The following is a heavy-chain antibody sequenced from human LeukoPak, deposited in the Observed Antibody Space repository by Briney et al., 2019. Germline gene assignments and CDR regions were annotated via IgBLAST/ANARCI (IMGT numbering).Heavy chain of an antibody. CDR1: GFTFSDYA. J-gene: IGHJ4*02. D-gene: IGHD4-17*01. CDR3: AKVSDYGDYEGPFFDY. V-gene: IGHV3-23*01. Sequence: GGSLRLSCAASGFTFSDYALGWVRQAPGRGLEWVATLSGSGAGTYYSDSVQGRFTISRDNSKRTLFLQMNSLRAEDTAVYYCAKVSDYGDYEGPFFDYWGQGTLVTVSS. CDR2: LSGSGAGT.